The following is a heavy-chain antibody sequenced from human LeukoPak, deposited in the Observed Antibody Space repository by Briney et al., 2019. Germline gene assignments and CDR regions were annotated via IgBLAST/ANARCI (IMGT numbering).Heavy chain of an antibody. CDR3: AKDVVGFGSGWYFDY. CDR2: ISGSGGST. Sequence: PGGSLRLSCAASGFTFSSYAMSWVRQAPGKGLEWASAISGSGGSTYYADSVKGRFTISRDNSKNTLYLQMNSLRAEDTAVYYCAKDVVGFGSGWYFDYWGQGTLVTVSS. V-gene: IGHV3-23*01. J-gene: IGHJ4*02. CDR1: GFTFSSYA. D-gene: IGHD6-19*01.